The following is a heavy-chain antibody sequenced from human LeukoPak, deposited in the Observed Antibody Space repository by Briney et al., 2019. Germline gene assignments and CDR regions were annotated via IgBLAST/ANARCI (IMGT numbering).Heavy chain of an antibody. V-gene: IGHV3-7*01. Sequence: GGSLRLSCVASGFTFSSKWMSWVRQAPGKGLEWVANINQDGSEKYYVDSVKGRFTISRDNAKNSLYLQMNSLRAEDTAVYYCARDLEGLVTAMGYWGQGTLVTVSS. D-gene: IGHD2-21*02. CDR2: INQDGSEK. J-gene: IGHJ4*02. CDR3: ARDLEGLVTAMGY. CDR1: GFTFSSKW.